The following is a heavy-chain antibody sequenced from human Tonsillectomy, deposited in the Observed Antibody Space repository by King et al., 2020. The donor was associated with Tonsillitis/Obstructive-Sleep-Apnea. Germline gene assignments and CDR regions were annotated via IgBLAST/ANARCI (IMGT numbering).Heavy chain of an antibody. Sequence: VQLVESGGGLVQPGRSLRLSCAASGFTFDDYAMHWVRQAPGKGLEWVSGISWNSGSIGYADSVKGRFTISRENAKNSLYLLMNSLRAEDTALYYCAKDIRSGSSGYYYYFDYWGQGTLVTVSS. CDR1: GFTFDDYA. CDR3: AKDIRSGSSGYYYYFDY. D-gene: IGHD3-22*01. J-gene: IGHJ4*02. CDR2: ISWNSGSI. V-gene: IGHV3-9*01.